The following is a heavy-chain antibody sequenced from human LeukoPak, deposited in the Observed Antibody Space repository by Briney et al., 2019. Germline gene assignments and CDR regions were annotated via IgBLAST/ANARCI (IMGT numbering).Heavy chain of an antibody. CDR2: INAGNGNT. CDR3: ARDSPPNWFDP. J-gene: IGHJ5*02. Sequence: ASVKVSCKASGYTFTSYAMHWVRQAPGQRLEWMGWINAGNGNTKYSQKFQARVTITRDTSASTAYMELSSLRSEDTAVYYCARDSPPNWFDPWGQGTLVTVSS. V-gene: IGHV1-3*01. CDR1: GYTFTSYA.